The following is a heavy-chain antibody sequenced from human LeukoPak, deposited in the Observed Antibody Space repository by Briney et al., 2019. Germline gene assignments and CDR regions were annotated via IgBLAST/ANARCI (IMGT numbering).Heavy chain of an antibody. J-gene: IGHJ4*02. CDR1: GGSISSSSYY. CDR3: ARPHVSGSSGWVPYYSDY. CDR2: IYYSGST. D-gene: IGHD6-19*01. V-gene: IGHV4-39*01. Sequence: SETLSLTCTVSGGSISSSSYYWGWIRQPPGKGLEWIGSIYYSGSTYYNPSLKSRVTISVDTSKNQFSLKLSTVTAADTAVYYCARPHVSGSSGWVPYYSDYWGQGTLVTVSS.